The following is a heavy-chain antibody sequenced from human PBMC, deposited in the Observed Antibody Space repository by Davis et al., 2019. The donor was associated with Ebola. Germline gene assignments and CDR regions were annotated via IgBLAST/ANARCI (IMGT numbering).Heavy chain of an antibody. D-gene: IGHD7-27*01. J-gene: IGHJ4*02. CDR2: IYYSGST. CDR1: GGSISSSSYY. Sequence: SETLSLTCTVSGGSISSSSYYWGWIRQPPGKGLEWIGCIYYSGSTYYNPSLKSRVTISVDTSKNQFSLKLSSVTAADTAVYYCARTGTGEDFDYWGQGTLVTVSS. V-gene: IGHV4-39*01. CDR3: ARTGTGEDFDY.